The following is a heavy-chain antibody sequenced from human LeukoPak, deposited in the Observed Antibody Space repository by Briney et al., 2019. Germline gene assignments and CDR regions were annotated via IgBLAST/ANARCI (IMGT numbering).Heavy chain of an antibody. CDR2: MNPNSGNT. CDR3: ARVGQVVKGTDAFDI. D-gene: IGHD4-23*01. V-gene: IGHV1-8*01. J-gene: IGHJ3*02. Sequence: ASVKVSCKASGYPFSTYDIYWVRQATGQGLEWMGWMNPNSGNTGYAQRFQGRVTMTRNTSISTVYMELSSLRSEDTAVYYCARVGQVVKGTDAFDIWGQGTMVTVSS. CDR1: GYPFSTYD.